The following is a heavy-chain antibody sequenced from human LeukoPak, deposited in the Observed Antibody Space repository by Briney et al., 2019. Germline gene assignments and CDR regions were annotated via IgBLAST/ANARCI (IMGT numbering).Heavy chain of an antibody. CDR3: ATLTPYDPEGDY. CDR2: IYYSGST. Sequence: PSETLSLTCTVSGGSISSSSYYWGWIRQPPGKGLEWTGSIYYSGSTSYHPSLKSRVTISVDTSKNQFSLKLSSVTAADTAVYYCATLTPYDPEGDYWGQGTLVTVSS. V-gene: IGHV4-39*01. CDR1: GGSISSSSYY. D-gene: IGHD1-14*01. J-gene: IGHJ4*02.